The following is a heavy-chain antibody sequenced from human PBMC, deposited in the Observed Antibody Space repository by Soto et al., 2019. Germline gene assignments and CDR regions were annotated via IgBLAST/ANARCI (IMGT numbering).Heavy chain of an antibody. CDR3: ARRRGSGSDYYYNYGMGV. J-gene: IGHJ6*02. Sequence: EVQLVQSGAEVKKPGESLQISCKGSGYSFSRYWIGWVRQMPGKGLEWMGIIYPGDSEIRYSPSFQGQVTISADTSISTAYLQWSSLKASDTAIYYCARRRGSGSDYYYNYGMGVWGQGTTVTVSS. CDR2: IYPGDSEI. CDR1: GYSFSRYW. V-gene: IGHV5-51*01. D-gene: IGHD1-26*01.